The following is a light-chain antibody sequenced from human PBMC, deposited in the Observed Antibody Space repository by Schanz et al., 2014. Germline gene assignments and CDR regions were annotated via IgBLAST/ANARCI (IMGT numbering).Light chain of an antibody. CDR1: SSDVGGYNF. V-gene: IGLV2-8*01. Sequence: QSALTQPPYASGSPGQSVSISCTGTSSDVGGYNFVSWFQQHPGKAPKLLIFDVNKRQSGVPDRFSGSKSGNTASLTVSGLQAEDEAYYYCQSYDSSLSVVVFGGGTKVTVL. J-gene: IGLJ2*01. CDR2: DVN. CDR3: QSYDSSLSVVV.